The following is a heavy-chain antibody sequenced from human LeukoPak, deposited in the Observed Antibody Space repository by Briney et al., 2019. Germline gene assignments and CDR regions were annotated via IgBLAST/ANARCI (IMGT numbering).Heavy chain of an antibody. CDR2: IYYSGST. V-gene: IGHV4-39*01. J-gene: IGHJ6*03. CDR1: GGSISSSSYY. CDR3: ASVTYYLRYNWNYLPYYMDV. Sequence: SETLSLTCTVSGGSISSSSYYWGWIRQPPGKGLEWIGSIYYSGSTYYNPSLKSRVTISVDTSKNQFSLKLSSVTAADTAVYYCASVTYYLRYNWNYLPYYMDVWGKGTTVTVSS. D-gene: IGHD1-7*01.